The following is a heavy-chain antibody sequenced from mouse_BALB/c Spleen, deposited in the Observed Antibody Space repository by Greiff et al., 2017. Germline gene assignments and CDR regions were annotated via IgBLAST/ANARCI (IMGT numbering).Heavy chain of an antibody. CDR2: ISTYYGDA. Sequence: VKLLESGAELVRPGVSVKISCKGSGYTFTDYAMHWVKQSHAKSLEWIGVISTYYGDASYNQKFKGKATMTVDKSSSTAYMELARLTSEDSAIYYCARSGYGSSYAMDYWGQGTSVTVSS. D-gene: IGHD1-1*01. CDR1: GYTFTDYA. J-gene: IGHJ4*01. CDR3: ARSGYGSSYAMDY. V-gene: IGHV1S137*01.